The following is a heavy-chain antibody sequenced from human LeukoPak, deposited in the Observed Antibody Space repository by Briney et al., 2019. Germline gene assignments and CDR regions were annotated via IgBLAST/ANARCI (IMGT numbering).Heavy chain of an antibody. CDR3: ATALTTVTTFFDY. D-gene: IGHD4-17*01. CDR1: GYTLTELS. Sequence: ASVKVSCKVSGYTLTELSMHWVPQAPGKGLEWMGGFDPEDGETIYAQKFQGRVTMTEDTSTDTAYMELSSLRSEDTAVYYCATALTTVTTFFDYWGQGTLVTVSS. V-gene: IGHV1-24*01. CDR2: FDPEDGET. J-gene: IGHJ4*02.